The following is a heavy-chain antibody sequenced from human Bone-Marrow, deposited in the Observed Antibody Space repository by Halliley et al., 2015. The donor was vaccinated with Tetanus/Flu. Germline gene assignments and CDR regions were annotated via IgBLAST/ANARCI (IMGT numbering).Heavy chain of an antibody. D-gene: IGHD1-26*01. CDR3: ARYQWERENFDY. CDR2: TYSYGST. Sequence: TLSLTCSVSGVSISSYYWAWIRQPPGKGLEWIAYTYSYGSTKYNSSLKSRVTILVDTSRNQFSLKVNSVTAADTAVYYCARYQWERENFDYWGRGTLVTVSS. CDR1: GVSISSYY. V-gene: IGHV4-59*01. J-gene: IGHJ4*02.